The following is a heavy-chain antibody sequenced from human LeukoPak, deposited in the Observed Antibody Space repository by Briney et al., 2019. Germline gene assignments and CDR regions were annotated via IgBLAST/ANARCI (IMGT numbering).Heavy chain of an antibody. D-gene: IGHD3-9*01. CDR3: ARHFERAYYYYYGMDV. J-gene: IGHJ6*02. CDR2: IYYSGST. V-gene: IGHV4-39*01. Sequence: PSETLSLTCTVSGGSICSSSYYWGWIRQPPGKGLEWIGSIYYSGSTYYNPSLKSRVTISVDTSKNQFSLKLSSVTAADTAVYYCARHFERAYYYYYGMDVWGQGTTVTVSS. CDR1: GGSICSSSYY.